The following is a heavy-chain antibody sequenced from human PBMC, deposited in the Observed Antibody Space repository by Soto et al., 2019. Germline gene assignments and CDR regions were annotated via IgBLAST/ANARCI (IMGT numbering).Heavy chain of an antibody. CDR1: GFTFSSYG. V-gene: IGHV3-30*18. D-gene: IGHD3-22*01. CDR3: TKGVVVITSYFRR. Sequence: QVQLVESGGGVVQPGRSLRLSCAASGFTFSSYGMHWVRQAPGKGLEWVAAISYDESNKYYADSVKGRFTISRDNSKNELYLQMNSLRAEDTDVYYCTKGVVVITSYFRRWGQGTLVTVS. CDR2: ISYDESNK. J-gene: IGHJ1*01.